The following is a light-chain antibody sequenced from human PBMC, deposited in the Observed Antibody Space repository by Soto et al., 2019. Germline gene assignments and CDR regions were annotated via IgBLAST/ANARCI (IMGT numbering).Light chain of an antibody. CDR1: QSVRSY. CDR3: QQRANCPAT. J-gene: IGKJ5*01. CDR2: DAS. V-gene: IGKV3-11*01. Sequence: EIVLAQSPATLSLSPGERVTLTCRASQSVRSYLAWYQQKPGQAPRLLIYDASNRVTGIPARFSGSGSGTDFTLTISSLEPEDFAVYYCQQRANCPATLGQGTRLEIK.